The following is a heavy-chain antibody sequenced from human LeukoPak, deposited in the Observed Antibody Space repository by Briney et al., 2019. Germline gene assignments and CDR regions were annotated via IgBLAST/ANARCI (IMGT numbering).Heavy chain of an antibody. Sequence: GGSLRLSCAASGVTFSTSAMSWVREAPGKGLEWRSSINPSGDNTFSANSVRGRFSISRDNSKNTVSLQMNTLRAEDTAIYSCARHLGYCSSGNCYFDYWGQGTLVTVSS. V-gene: IGHV3-23*01. D-gene: IGHD2-15*01. CDR2: INPSGDNT. CDR1: GVTFSTSA. J-gene: IGHJ4*02. CDR3: ARHLGYCSSGNCYFDY.